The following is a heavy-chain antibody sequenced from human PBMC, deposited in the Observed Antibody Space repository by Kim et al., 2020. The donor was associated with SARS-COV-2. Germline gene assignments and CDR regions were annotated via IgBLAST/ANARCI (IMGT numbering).Heavy chain of an antibody. CDR3: AKVGPGFGEGTRRNNHFDP. Sequence: GGSLRLSCAASGFTFSSYAMTWVRQAPGKGLEWVSAISGGGGATHYADSVKGRFTISRDNSKNTLFLQMNSLRAEDTAVYYCAKVGPGFGEGTRRNNHFDPWGQGTLVTVSS. D-gene: IGHD3-10*01. V-gene: IGHV3-23*01. CDR2: ISGGGGAT. J-gene: IGHJ5*02. CDR1: GFTFSSYA.